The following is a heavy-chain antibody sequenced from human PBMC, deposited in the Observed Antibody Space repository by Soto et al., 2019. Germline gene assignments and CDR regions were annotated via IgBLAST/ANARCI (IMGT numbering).Heavy chain of an antibody. CDR2: ISANGQGI. CDR1: GFTFNNYA. V-gene: IGHV3-23*01. CDR3: AKDRDYPRDQFHN. D-gene: IGHD2-2*01. Sequence: GGSLRLSCAASGFTFNNYAMSWVRQAPGKGLEWVSAISANGQGIYYADSVKGRFIISRDSSKNTVFLHMDSLTAEDTAVYYCAKDRDYPRDQFHNWGQGTLVTVSS. J-gene: IGHJ4*02.